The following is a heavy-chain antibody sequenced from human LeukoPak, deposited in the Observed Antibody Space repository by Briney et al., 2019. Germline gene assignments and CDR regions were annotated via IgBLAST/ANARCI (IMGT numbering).Heavy chain of an antibody. CDR2: IYYSGST. D-gene: IGHD6-25*01. V-gene: IGHV4-31*03. J-gene: IGHJ4*02. Sequence: PSETLSLTCTVSGGSISSGGYYWSWIRQHPGKGLEWIGYIYYSGSTYYNPSLKSRVTILVDTSKNQFSLKLSSVTAADTAVYYCARDIAAQGVTFDYWGQGTLVTVSS. CDR3: ARDIAAQGVTFDY. CDR1: GGSISSGGYY.